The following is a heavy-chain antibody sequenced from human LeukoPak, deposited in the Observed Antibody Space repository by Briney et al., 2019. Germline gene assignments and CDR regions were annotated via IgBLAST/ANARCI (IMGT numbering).Heavy chain of an antibody. CDR2: ISGYTGDT. CDR1: GYTFTNFD. Sequence: ASVRVSCKTSGYTFTNFDIYRVRQAPGQGLECMGWISGYTGDTKYAQIFQGRFTVTTDTSTSTAYMELRSLTYDDTAVYYCARAGYCGDGGCRGGSAFDVWGQGTMVTVSS. D-gene: IGHD2-15*01. CDR3: ARAGYCGDGGCRGGSAFDV. V-gene: IGHV1-18*01. J-gene: IGHJ3*01.